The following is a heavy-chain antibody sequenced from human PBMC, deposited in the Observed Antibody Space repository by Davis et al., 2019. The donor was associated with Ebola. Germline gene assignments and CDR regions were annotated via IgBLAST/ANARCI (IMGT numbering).Heavy chain of an antibody. J-gene: IGHJ4*02. CDR1: GGTFSSYA. D-gene: IGHD3-3*01. CDR3: ARQKSITIFGGEDFDY. CDR2: INPNSGGT. V-gene: IGHV1-2*04. Sequence: AASVKVSCKASGGTFSSYAISWVRQAPGQGLEWMGWINPNSGGTNYAQKFQGWVTMTRDTSISTAYMELSSLRSEDTAVYYCARQKSITIFGGEDFDYWGQGTLVTVSS.